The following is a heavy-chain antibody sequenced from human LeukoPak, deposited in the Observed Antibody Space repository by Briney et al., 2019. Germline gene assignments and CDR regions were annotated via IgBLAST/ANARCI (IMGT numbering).Heavy chain of an antibody. CDR2: ISSNGGST. CDR1: GFTFSSYA. J-gene: IGHJ6*02. D-gene: IGHD1-7*01. CDR3: ARSRHVTGTTFSV. V-gene: IGHV3-64*01. Sequence: GGSLRLSCAASGFTFSSYAMPWVRQAPGKGLEYVSAISSNGGSTYYANSVKGRFTISRDNSKNTLYLQMGSLRAEDMAVYYCARSRHVTGTTFSVWGQGTTVTVSS.